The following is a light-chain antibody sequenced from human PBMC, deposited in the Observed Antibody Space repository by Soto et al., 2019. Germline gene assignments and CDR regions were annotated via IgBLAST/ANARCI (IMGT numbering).Light chain of an antibody. CDR1: QSVSNN. V-gene: IGKV3D-15*01. CDR3: QQYNNWPPLT. J-gene: IGKJ4*01. CDR2: GAS. Sequence: EIVMTQSPATLSVSPGERATLSCRASQSVSNNLAWYQQKPGQAPRLLIYGASTRATGIPARFSGSGSGTEFTLTISSLQSEDFAVYYGQQYNNWPPLTFGGGTKVEIK.